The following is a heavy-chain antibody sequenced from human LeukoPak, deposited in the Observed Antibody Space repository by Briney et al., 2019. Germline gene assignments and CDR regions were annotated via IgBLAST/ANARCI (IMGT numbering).Heavy chain of an antibody. CDR3: ASTNSYYYGSGSNYYYGMDV. Sequence: PSQTLSLTCTVSGGSISSGGYYWSWIRQHARKGLEWIGYIYYSGSTYYNPSLKSRVTISVDTSKNQFSLKLSSVTAADTAVYYCASTNSYYYGSGSNYYYGMDVWGQGTTVTVSS. CDR1: GGSISSGGYY. CDR2: IYYSGST. J-gene: IGHJ6*02. V-gene: IGHV4-31*03. D-gene: IGHD3-10*01.